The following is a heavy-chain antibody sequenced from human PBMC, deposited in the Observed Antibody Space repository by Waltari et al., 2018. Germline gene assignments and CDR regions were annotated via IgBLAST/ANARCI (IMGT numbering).Heavy chain of an antibody. CDR2: IKHSGST. CDR1: GGSFSGYY. V-gene: IGHV4-34*01. J-gene: IGHJ4*02. Sequence: QVQLQQWGAGLLKPSETLSLTCAVYGGSFSGYYWSWIRQPPGKGLEWSGEIKHSGSTNYTPSLKSRVTISVDTSKNQFSLKLSSVTAADTAVYYCARLTAAAGTAPRDYWGQGTLVTVSS. D-gene: IGHD6-13*01. CDR3: ARLTAAAGTAPRDY.